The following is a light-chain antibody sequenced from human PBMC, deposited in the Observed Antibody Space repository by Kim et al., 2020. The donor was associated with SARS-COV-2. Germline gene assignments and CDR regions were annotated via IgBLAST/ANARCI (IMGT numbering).Light chain of an antibody. Sequence: DIQMTQSPATLSASVGDRVTITCRASQSISGWLAWYQQRPGKAPQLLIYDASSLESGVASRFSGSGSGTEFTLTISSLQPDDFATYYCQQYNSDSKTFGQGTKVDIK. CDR3: QQYNSDSKT. V-gene: IGKV1-5*01. CDR2: DAS. J-gene: IGKJ1*01. CDR1: QSISGW.